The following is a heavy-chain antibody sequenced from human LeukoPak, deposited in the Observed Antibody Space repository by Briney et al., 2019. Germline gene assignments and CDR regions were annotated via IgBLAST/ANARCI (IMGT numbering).Heavy chain of an antibody. CDR3: ARTAFGEFAPAHAFDI. J-gene: IGHJ3*02. CDR2: IYYSGST. CDR1: GGSISSGGYY. Sequence: SQTLSLTCTVSGGSISSGGYYWSWIRQHPGKGLEWIGYIYYSGSTYYNPSLKSRVTISVDTSKNQFSLKLSSVTAADTAVYYCARTAFGEFAPAHAFDIWGQGTMVTVS. V-gene: IGHV4-31*03. D-gene: IGHD3-10*01.